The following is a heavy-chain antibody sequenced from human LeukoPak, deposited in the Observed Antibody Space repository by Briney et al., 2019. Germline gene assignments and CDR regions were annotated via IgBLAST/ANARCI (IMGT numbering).Heavy chain of an antibody. CDR2: IYYSGSI. CDR3: ARDPAGFDI. J-gene: IGHJ3*02. CDR1: GGSISSYY. Sequence: PSETLSLTCTVSGGSISSYYWSWIRQPPGKGLEWIGHIYYSGSINYNPSLKSRVTISVDTSKNQFSLKLSSVTAADTAVYYCARDPAGFDIWGQGTMVTVPS. V-gene: IGHV4-59*01.